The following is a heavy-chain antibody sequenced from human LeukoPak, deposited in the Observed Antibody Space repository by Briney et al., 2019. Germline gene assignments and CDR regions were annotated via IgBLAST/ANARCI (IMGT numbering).Heavy chain of an antibody. CDR1: GFTFSSNW. J-gene: IGHJ4*02. D-gene: IGHD1-14*01. CDR3: SRDFNGRNDF. Sequence: PGGSLRLSCAASGFTFSSNWMHWVRQGPGKGLGWVSRINPDGSRTDYAESVKGRFTISRDNAKNTLSLEMNSLGDEDTAVYYCSRDFNGRNDFWGQGTLVTVSS. V-gene: IGHV3-74*01. CDR2: INPDGSRT.